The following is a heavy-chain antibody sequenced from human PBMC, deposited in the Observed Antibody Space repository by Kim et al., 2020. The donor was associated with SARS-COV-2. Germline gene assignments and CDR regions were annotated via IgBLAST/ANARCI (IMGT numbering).Heavy chain of an antibody. Sequence: GGSLRLSCAASGFTFSSYSMNWVRQAPGKGLEWVSYISSSSSTIYYADSVKGRFTISRDNAKNSLYLQMNSLRDEDTAVYYCARDFLYRVPAARRGYYYGMDVWGQGTTVTVSS. CDR2: ISSSSSTI. CDR3: ARDFLYRVPAARRGYYYGMDV. V-gene: IGHV3-48*02. D-gene: IGHD2-2*01. J-gene: IGHJ6*02. CDR1: GFTFSSYS.